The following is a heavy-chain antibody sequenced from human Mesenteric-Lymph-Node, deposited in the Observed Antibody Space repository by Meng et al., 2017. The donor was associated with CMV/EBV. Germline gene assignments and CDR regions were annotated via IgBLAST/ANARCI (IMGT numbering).Heavy chain of an antibody. CDR2: ISSSSTI. Sequence: GESLKISCAASGFTFSSYSMNWVRQAPGKGLEWVSYISSSSTIYYADSVKGRFTISRDNAKNSLYLQMNSLRAEDTAVYYCRSTLWSGYSQPYYYYYGMDVWGQGTTVTVSS. D-gene: IGHD3-3*01. CDR3: RSTLWSGYSQPYYYYYGMDV. J-gene: IGHJ6*02. V-gene: IGHV3-48*04. CDR1: GFTFSSYS.